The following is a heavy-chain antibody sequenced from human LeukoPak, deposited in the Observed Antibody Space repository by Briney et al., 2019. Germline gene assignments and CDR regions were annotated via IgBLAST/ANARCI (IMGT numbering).Heavy chain of an antibody. CDR3: AKGRADSYGDHDAFDI. V-gene: IGHV3-23*01. CDR2: ISGSGGST. J-gene: IGHJ3*02. D-gene: IGHD5-18*01. CDR1: GFTFSSYA. Sequence: GGSLRLSCAASGFTFSSYAMSWVRQASGKGLEWVSAISGSGGSTYYADSVKGRFTISRDNSKNTLYLQMNSLRAEDTAVYYCAKGRADSYGDHDAFDIWGQGTMVTVSS.